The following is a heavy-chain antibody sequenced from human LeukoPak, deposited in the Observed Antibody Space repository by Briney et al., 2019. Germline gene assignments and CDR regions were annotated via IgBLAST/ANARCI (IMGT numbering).Heavy chain of an antibody. Sequence: SETLSPTCAVSGYSISSGYYWGWIRQPPGKGLEWIGSIYHSGSTYYNPSLKSRVTISVDTSKNQFSLKLSSVTAADTAVYYCAREYGIVRYWFDPWGQGTLVTVSS. D-gene: IGHD2-21*01. CDR2: IYHSGST. J-gene: IGHJ5*02. V-gene: IGHV4-38-2*02. CDR3: AREYGIVRYWFDP. CDR1: GYSISSGYY.